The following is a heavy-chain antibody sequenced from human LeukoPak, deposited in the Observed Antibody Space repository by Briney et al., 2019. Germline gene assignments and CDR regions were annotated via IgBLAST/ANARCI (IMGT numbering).Heavy chain of an antibody. Sequence: SETLSLTCAVYGGSFSGYCWSWLRQPPGKGLEWIGEINHSGSTNYNPSLKSRVTISVDTSKNQFSLKLSSVTAADTAVYYCASVYDSSGYYPFWGQGTLVTVSS. CDR3: ASVYDSSGYYPF. D-gene: IGHD3-22*01. CDR2: INHSGST. V-gene: IGHV4-34*01. J-gene: IGHJ4*02. CDR1: GGSFSGYC.